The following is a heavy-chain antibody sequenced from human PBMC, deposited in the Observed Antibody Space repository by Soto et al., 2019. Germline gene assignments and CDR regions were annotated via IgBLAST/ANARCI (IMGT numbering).Heavy chain of an antibody. Sequence: GGSLRLSCTASGFTFSSYGMGWVRQAPGKGLQWVSTIRGDGGQTHYTDSVKGRFSISRDNSKNTVYLQMDSLRAEDTAMYFCARDVGLDSDDFFAYWGQGTQVTAPQ. D-gene: IGHD3-9*01. V-gene: IGHV3-23*01. CDR2: IRGDGGQT. CDR3: ARDVGLDSDDFFAY. J-gene: IGHJ4*02. CDR1: GFTFSSYG.